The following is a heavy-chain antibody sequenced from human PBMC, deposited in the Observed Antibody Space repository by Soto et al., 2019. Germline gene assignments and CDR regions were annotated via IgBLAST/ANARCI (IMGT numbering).Heavy chain of an antibody. V-gene: IGHV1-18*01. CDR3: ARGTAQGGGYCSGGSCWGDFDY. CDR1: GYTFTSYG. CDR2: ISAYNGNT. J-gene: IGHJ4*02. Sequence: QVQLVQSGAEVKKPGASVKVSCKASGYTFTSYGISWVRQAPGQGLEWMGWISAYNGNTNYAQKLQGRVTMTTDTSTSKAELELGGLRSDDKAEYYCARGTAQGGGYCSGGSCWGDFDYWGQGTLVTVSS. D-gene: IGHD2-15*01.